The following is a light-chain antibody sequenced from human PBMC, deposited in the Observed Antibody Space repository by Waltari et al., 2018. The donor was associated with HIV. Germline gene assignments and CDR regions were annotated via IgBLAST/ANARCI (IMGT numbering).Light chain of an antibody. CDR2: DAS. CDR1: KSVSSY. Sequence: EIVLTQSPATLSLSPGERATLSCRASKSVSSYLAWYQKKPGQAPRLLMYDASNRATGIPARFSGSGSGTDFTLTISSLEPEDFAVYYCQQRSNWLPYTFGQGTKLEIK. J-gene: IGKJ2*01. CDR3: QQRSNWLPYT. V-gene: IGKV3-11*01.